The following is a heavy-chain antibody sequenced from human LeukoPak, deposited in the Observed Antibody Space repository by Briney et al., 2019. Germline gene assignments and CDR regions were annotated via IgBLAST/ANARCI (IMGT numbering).Heavy chain of an antibody. Sequence: ASVKASCKASGYTFTSYGISWVRQAPGQGLEWMGWISAYNGNTNYAQKLQGRVTMTTDTSTSTAYMELRSLRSDDTAVYYCARNLLNYGSGSYLEDYWGQGTLVTVSS. D-gene: IGHD3-10*01. CDR2: ISAYNGNT. CDR3: ARNLLNYGSGSYLEDY. J-gene: IGHJ4*02. CDR1: GYTFTSYG. V-gene: IGHV1-18*04.